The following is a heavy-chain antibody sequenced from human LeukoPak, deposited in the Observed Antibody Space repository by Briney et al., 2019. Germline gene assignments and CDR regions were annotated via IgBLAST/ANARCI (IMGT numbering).Heavy chain of an antibody. D-gene: IGHD3-10*01. J-gene: IGHJ3*02. CDR3: AKDRVLLWSRGPGDAFDI. Sequence: PGGSLRLSCAASGFTFSSYGMSWVRQAPGKGLEWVSAISGSGGSTYYADSVKGRFTISRDNSKNTLYLQMNSLRAEDTAVYYCAKDRVLLWSRGPGDAFDIWGQGTMVTVSS. CDR1: GFTFSSYG. CDR2: ISGSGGST. V-gene: IGHV3-23*01.